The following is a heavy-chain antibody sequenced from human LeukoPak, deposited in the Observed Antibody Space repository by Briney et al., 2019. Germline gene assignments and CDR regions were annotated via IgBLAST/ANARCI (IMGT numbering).Heavy chain of an antibody. CDR1: GFTFSSYA. CDR2: ISGSDDNT. Sequence: GGSLRLSCAASGFTFSSYAMSWVRQAPGKGLQRVSSISGSDDNTYYADSVKGRFTISRDNSKNTLYLQMNSLRAEDTAVYYCAKGTGTTFRFRTYSYFYHMDVWGKGTTATVSS. D-gene: IGHD1-7*01. V-gene: IGHV3-23*01. J-gene: IGHJ6*03. CDR3: AKGTGTTFRFRTYSYFYHMDV.